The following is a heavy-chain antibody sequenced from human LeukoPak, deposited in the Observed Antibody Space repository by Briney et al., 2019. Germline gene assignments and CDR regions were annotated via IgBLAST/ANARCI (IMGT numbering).Heavy chain of an antibody. CDR3: ARDRSAYDFWSGPLYYFDY. CDR1: GYTFTGYY. D-gene: IGHD3-3*01. CDR2: INPNSGGT. V-gene: IGHV1-2*02. J-gene: IGHJ4*02. Sequence: ASVKVSCKASGYTFTGYYMHWVRQAPGQGLEWMGWINPNSGGTNYAQKFQGRVTMTRDTSISTAYMELSRLRSDDTAVYYCARDRSAYDFWSGPLYYFDYWGQGTLATVSS.